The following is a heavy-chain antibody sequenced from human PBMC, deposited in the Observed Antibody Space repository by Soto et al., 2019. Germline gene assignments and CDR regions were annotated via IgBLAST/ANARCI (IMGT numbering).Heavy chain of an antibody. Sequence: PSETLSLTCAVYGGSFSGYYWSWSRQPPGKGLEWIGEINHSGSTNYNPSLKSRVTISVDTSKNQFSLKLSSVTAADTAVYYCARVPDVWGQGTTVTVSS. CDR2: INHSGST. CDR3: ARVPDV. CDR1: GGSFSGYY. V-gene: IGHV4-34*01. J-gene: IGHJ6*02.